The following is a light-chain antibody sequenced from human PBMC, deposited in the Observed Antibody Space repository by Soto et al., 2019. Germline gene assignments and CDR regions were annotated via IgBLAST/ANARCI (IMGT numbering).Light chain of an antibody. V-gene: IGLV2-14*01. Sequence: QSALTQPASVSGSPGQSITISCTGTASDIGYYNYVSWYQQHPGKAPKLMIYEVSNRPSGVSNRFSGSKSGNTASLTISGLQAEDEADYYCSSYTTSDTLVFGTGTKVTVL. CDR1: ASDIGYYNY. CDR3: SSYTTSDTLV. J-gene: IGLJ1*01. CDR2: EVS.